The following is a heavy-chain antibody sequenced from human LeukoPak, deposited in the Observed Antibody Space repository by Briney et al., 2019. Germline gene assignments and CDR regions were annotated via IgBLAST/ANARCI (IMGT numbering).Heavy chain of an antibody. V-gene: IGHV3-30*18. CDR3: AKGNDIGGYYYPHFDY. D-gene: IGHD3-22*01. CDR2: ISSDGNNK. CDR1: GFTFSSYG. J-gene: IGHJ4*02. Sequence: GGSLRLSCAASGFTFSSYGMHWVRQAPGKGLEWVAVISSDGNNKNYVDPVKGRFTFSRDNSKNTLYLQMNSLRAEDTAVYYCAKGNDIGGYYYPHFDYWGQGTLVTVSS.